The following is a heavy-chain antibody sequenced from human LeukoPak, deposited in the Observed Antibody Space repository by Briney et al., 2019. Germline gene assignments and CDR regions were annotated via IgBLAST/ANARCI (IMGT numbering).Heavy chain of an antibody. J-gene: IGHJ4*02. CDR3: ARENDSSGYRL. V-gene: IGHV4-61*01. Sequence: PSETLSLTCTVSGGSISSSSYYWGWIRQPPGKGLEWIGYIYYSGSTNYNPSLKSRVTISVDTSKNQFSLKLSSVTAADTAVYYCARENDSSGYRLWGQGTLVTVSS. CDR1: GGSISSSSYY. CDR2: IYYSGST. D-gene: IGHD3-22*01.